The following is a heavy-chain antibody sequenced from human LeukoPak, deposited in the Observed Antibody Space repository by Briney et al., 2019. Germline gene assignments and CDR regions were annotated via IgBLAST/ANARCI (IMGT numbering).Heavy chain of an antibody. CDR3: AKAMGATTFDY. CDR1: GFTFSSYS. V-gene: IGHV3-21*04. Sequence: PGGSLRLSCAASGFTFSSYSMNWVRQAPGKGLEWVSSITRSNYIYYADPVKGRFTISRDNSKNTLYLQMNSLRAEDTAIYYCAKAMGATTFDYWGQGTLVTVSS. J-gene: IGHJ4*02. CDR2: ITRSNYI. D-gene: IGHD1-26*01.